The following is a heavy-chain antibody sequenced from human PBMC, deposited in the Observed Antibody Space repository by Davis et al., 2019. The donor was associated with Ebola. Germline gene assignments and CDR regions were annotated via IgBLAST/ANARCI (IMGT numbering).Heavy chain of an antibody. CDR2: ISAYNGNT. CDR3: AREGSGWSDVTTFNHYGMDV. D-gene: IGHD6-19*01. V-gene: IGHV1-18*01. J-gene: IGHJ6*02. CDR1: GYTFTSYG. Sequence: AASVKVSCKASGYTFTSYGISWVRQAPGPGLEWMGWISAYNGNTNYAQKLQGRVTMTTDTSTSTAYMELRSLRSDDTAVYYCAREGSGWSDVTTFNHYGMDVWGQGTTVTVSS.